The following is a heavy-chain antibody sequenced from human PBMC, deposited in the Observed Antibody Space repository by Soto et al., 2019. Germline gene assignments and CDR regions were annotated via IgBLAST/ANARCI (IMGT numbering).Heavy chain of an antibody. J-gene: IGHJ4*02. V-gene: IGHV3-23*01. D-gene: IGHD6-13*01. CDR2: ITGSGST. CDR1: GFTFSRHG. Sequence: EEQLLESGGGLVQPGGSLRLSCAASGFTFSRHGMNWVRQAPGKGLEWVSGITGSGSTYYADSVKGRFTISRDNSQDIMYVEMNSLRAEDTAVYYCVKVAYGVTAAGTSLDNWGQGTLVTVSS. CDR3: VKVAYGVTAAGTSLDN.